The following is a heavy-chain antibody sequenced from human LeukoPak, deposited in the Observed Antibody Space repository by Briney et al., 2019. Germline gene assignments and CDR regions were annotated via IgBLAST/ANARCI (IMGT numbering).Heavy chain of an antibody. Sequence: ASVTVSCTASGYTFTGYYMHWVRQAPGQGLEWMGWINPNSGGTNYAQKFQGRVTMTRDTSISTAYMELSRLRSDDTAVYYCARDLIVAAIGVDNWGQGTLVTVSS. CDR1: GYTFTGYY. D-gene: IGHD5-12*01. CDR2: INPNSGGT. J-gene: IGHJ4*02. CDR3: ARDLIVAAIGVDN. V-gene: IGHV1-2*02.